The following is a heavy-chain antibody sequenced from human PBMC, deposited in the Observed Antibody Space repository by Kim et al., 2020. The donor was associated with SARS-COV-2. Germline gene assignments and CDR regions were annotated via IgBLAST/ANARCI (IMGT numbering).Heavy chain of an antibody. CDR3: AKVNLGNSGAFDI. V-gene: IGHV3-23*01. Sequence: ANSGKGRFPISRDNTKNTLYLQMNSLRAEETAVYYCAKVNLGNSGAFDIWGQGTMVTVSS. J-gene: IGHJ3*02. D-gene: IGHD7-27*01.